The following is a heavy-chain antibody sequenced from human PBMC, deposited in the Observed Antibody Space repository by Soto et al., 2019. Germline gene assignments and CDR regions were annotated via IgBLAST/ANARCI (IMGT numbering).Heavy chain of an antibody. D-gene: IGHD3-22*01. Sequence: PSETLSLTCTVSGASVTYGSFYWSWIRQPPGQGLEWIGYIYYTGSTNYNPSLKSRATISIDTSKNQFSLNLSSVTAADTAVYYCARDYYDSGSSSRAWFDPWGQGSLVTVSS. CDR1: GASVTYGSFY. CDR3: ARDYYDSGSSSRAWFDP. J-gene: IGHJ5*02. V-gene: IGHV4-61*01. CDR2: IYYTGST.